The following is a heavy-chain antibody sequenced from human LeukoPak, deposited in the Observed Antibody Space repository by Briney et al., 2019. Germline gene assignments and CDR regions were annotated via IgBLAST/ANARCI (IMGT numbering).Heavy chain of an antibody. Sequence: GGSLRLSCAASGFTFSSYEMNWVRQAPGKGLEWVSYISSRGSTIYYADSVKGRFTISRDNAKNSLYLQMNSLRAEDTAVYYCARVAFVATMGDYWGQGTLVTVSS. J-gene: IGHJ4*02. CDR1: GFTFSSYE. D-gene: IGHD5-12*01. CDR2: ISSRGSTI. CDR3: ARVAFVATMGDY. V-gene: IGHV3-48*03.